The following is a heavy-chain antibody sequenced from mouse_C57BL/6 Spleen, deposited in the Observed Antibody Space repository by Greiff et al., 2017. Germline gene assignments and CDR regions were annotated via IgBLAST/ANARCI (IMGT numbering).Heavy chain of an antibody. V-gene: IGHV1-26*01. CDR2: INPNNGGT. D-gene: IGHD2-5*01. J-gene: IGHJ3*01. CDR1: GYTFTDYY. CDR3: ARPYYSNSGFAY. Sequence: EVQLQQSGPELVKPGASVKISCKASGYTFTDYYMNWVKQSHGKSLEWIGDINPNNGGTSYNQKFKGKATLTVDKSSSTAYMELRSLTSEDSAVYYCARPYYSNSGFAYWGQGTLVTVSA.